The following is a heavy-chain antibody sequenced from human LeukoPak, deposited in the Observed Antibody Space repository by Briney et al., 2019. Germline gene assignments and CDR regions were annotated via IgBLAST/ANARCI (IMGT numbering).Heavy chain of an antibody. CDR3: ARVRIVADQNNWFDP. J-gene: IGHJ5*02. CDR2: ISAYNGNT. Sequence: GASVKVSCKASGYTFTSYGISWVRQAPGQGLEWMGWISAYNGNTNYAQKLQGRVTMTTDTSTSTAYMELRSQRSDDTAVYYCARVRIVADQNNWFDPWGQGTLVTVSS. V-gene: IGHV1-18*01. CDR1: GYTFTSYG. D-gene: IGHD1-26*01.